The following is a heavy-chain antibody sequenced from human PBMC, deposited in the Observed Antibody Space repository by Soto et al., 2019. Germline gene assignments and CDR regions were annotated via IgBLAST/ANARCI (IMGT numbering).Heavy chain of an antibody. CDR3: TRFDYGGNSEDY. Sequence: EVQLVESGGGLVQPGGSLKLSCAASGFTFSGSAMHWVRQASGKGLEWVGRIRSKANSYATAYAASVKGRFTISRDDSKNTAYLQMNSLKTEDTAVYYCTRFDYGGNSEDYWGQGTLDTVSS. CDR1: GFTFSGSA. J-gene: IGHJ4*02. D-gene: IGHD4-17*01. V-gene: IGHV3-73*02. CDR2: IRSKANSYAT.